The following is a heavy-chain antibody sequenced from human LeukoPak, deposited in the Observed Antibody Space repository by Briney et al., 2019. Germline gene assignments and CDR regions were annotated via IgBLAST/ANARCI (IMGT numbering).Heavy chain of an antibody. D-gene: IGHD3-9*01. CDR3: AKSHVSTATGTGRYFDY. V-gene: IGHV3-33*06. CDR1: GFTFSSYG. J-gene: IGHJ4*02. Sequence: GGSLRLSCAASGFTFSSYGMHWVRQAPCKGLEWVAVIWYDGSNKYYADSVKGRFTISRDNSKNTLYLQMNSLRAEDTAVYYCAKSHVSTATGTGRYFDYWGQGTLVTVSS. CDR2: IWYDGSNK.